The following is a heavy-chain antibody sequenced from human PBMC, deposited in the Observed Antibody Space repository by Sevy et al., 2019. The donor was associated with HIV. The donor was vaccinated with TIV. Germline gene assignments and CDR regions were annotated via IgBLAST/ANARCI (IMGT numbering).Heavy chain of an antibody. Sequence: GGSLRLSCAASGFTFSSYWMHWVRQAPGKGLVWVSRSNEDGSTTNYADSVKGRFTISRDNAKNTLYLQMHSLRGEDTAVYYCARDIGGLGSFWGQGTTVTVSS. D-gene: IGHD3-16*01. CDR2: SNEDGSTT. V-gene: IGHV3-74*01. CDR1: GFTFSSYW. J-gene: IGHJ6*02. CDR3: ARDIGGLGSF.